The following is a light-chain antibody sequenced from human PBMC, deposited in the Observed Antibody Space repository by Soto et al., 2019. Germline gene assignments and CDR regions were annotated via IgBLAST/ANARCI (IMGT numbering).Light chain of an antibody. CDR1: QSISNW. J-gene: IGKJ2*01. CDR3: QQYNSYSLF. CDR2: GAS. Sequence: DIQMTQSPSTLSASVGDRVTITCRASQSISNWLAWYQQKPGKAPKLLIYGASSLESGVPSRFSGSGSGTEFTLTISSLQPDDFATYYCQQYNSYSLFFGQGTKLELK. V-gene: IGKV1-5*01.